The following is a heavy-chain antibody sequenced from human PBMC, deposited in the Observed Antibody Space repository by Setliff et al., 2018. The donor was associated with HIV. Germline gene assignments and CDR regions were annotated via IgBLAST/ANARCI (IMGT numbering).Heavy chain of an antibody. CDR2: IYHTGSS. V-gene: IGHV4-38-2*01. CDR1: GYSISSGYY. CDR3: ASDALDLVISVYGF. D-gene: IGHD3-22*01. Sequence: SETLSLTCAVSGYSISSGYYWGWIRQPPGKGLEWIGNIYHTGSSYYNPSLNDRATISLDTSKNQFSLKLNFVTAADTAVYSCASDALDLVISVYGFWGQGTPLTVSS. J-gene: IGHJ1*01.